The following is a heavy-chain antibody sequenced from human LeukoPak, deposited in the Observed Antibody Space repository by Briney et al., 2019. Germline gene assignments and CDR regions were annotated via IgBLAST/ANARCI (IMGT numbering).Heavy chain of an antibody. V-gene: IGHV1-8*01. Sequence: ASVKVSCKASGYTFTSYDINWVRQAPGQGLEWMGWMNPNSGNTGYAQKFQGGVTMTRNTSISTAYMELSSLRSEDTAVYYCARVPYSSGWYPDFDYWGQGTLVTVSS. CDR2: MNPNSGNT. CDR1: GYTFTSYD. D-gene: IGHD6-19*01. J-gene: IGHJ4*02. CDR3: ARVPYSSGWYPDFDY.